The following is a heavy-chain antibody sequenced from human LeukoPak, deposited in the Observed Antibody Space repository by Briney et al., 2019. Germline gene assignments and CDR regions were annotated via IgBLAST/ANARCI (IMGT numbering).Heavy chain of an antibody. CDR3: VGATHAFGI. Sequence: SETLSLTCTVSGGSISSGSYYWSWIRQPAGKGLEWIGRIYTSGSTNYNPSLKSRVTISVDTSKNQFSLKLSSVTAADTAVYYCVGATHAFGIWGQGTMVTVSS. J-gene: IGHJ3*02. CDR2: IYTSGST. CDR1: GGSISSGSYY. V-gene: IGHV4-61*02.